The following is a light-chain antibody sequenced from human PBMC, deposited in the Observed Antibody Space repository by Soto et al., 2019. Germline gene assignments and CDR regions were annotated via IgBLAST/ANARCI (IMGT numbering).Light chain of an antibody. Sequence: EIVMTQSPATLSVSPWERVTLSCMASQSVSSDLAWYLQKPGQAPSLLVYGASTRATGMPARFSGSVSGTEFTLTISSLQSEDCAVYYCQQYNNWPHTFGQGTKLEIK. CDR3: QQYNNWPHT. V-gene: IGKV3-15*01. CDR2: GAS. CDR1: QSVSSD. J-gene: IGKJ2*01.